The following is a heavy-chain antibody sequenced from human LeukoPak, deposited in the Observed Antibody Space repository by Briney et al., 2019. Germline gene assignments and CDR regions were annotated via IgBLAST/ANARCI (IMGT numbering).Heavy chain of an antibody. Sequence: SETLSLTCTVSGGSISSYFWSWIRQPPGKGLEWIAYIYYTGTTNYNPSLRGRVTISVDTSKNQFSLKLSSVTAADAAVYYCARVGAAGPFDYWGQGTLVTVSS. CDR1: GGSISSYF. V-gene: IGHV4-59*12. J-gene: IGHJ4*02. CDR3: ARVGAAGPFDY. CDR2: IYYTGTT. D-gene: IGHD6-13*01.